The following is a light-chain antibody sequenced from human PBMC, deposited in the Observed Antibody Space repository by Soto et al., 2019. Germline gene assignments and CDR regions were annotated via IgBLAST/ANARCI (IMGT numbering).Light chain of an antibody. CDR1: SSNIGSYP. V-gene: IGLV1-44*01. Sequence: QSVLTQPPSASATPGQRVAIYCSGSSSNIGSYPVNWYQQLPGTAPKLLIHTATQRPSGVPDRFSGSKSGTSASLAISGLQSEDEADYYCSSYTSSSPYVFGTGTKLTVL. J-gene: IGLJ1*01. CDR3: SSYTSSSPYV. CDR2: TAT.